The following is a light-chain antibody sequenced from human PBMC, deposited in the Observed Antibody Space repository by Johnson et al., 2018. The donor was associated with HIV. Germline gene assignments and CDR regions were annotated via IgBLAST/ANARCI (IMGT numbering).Light chain of an antibody. CDR2: ENK. J-gene: IGLJ1*01. CDR3: GTWDSSLGAWV. Sequence: QSILTQPPSVSAAPGQKVTISCSGSSSNIGNNYVSWYQQLPGTAPKLLIYENKKRPSGIPDRFSGSKSGPSATLDITGLQTGDEADDYCGTWDSSLGAWVFGTGTKVTVL. V-gene: IGLV1-51*02. CDR1: SSNIGNNY.